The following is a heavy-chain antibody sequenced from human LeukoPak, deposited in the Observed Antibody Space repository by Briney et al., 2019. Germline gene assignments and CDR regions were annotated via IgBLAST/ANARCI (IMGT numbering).Heavy chain of an antibody. CDR2: IYSGGTT. CDR3: ARDGYGYNYMDV. Sequence: GGSLRLSCAASGFTVSSNFMSWVRQAPGKGLEWVSVIYSGGTTYYADSVKGRFTISRDISKNTLHLQMNSLRAEDTAVYYCARDGYGYNYMDVWGRGTTVIVSS. CDR1: GFTVSSNF. V-gene: IGHV3-53*01. D-gene: IGHD5-12*01. J-gene: IGHJ6*03.